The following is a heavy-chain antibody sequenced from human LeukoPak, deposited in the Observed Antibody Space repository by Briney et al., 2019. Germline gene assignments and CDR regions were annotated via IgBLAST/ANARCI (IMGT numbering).Heavy chain of an antibody. CDR2: ISGSGGST. J-gene: IGHJ4*02. D-gene: IGHD2-15*01. CDR3: AKIPRPIVLVVAAHFDY. CDR1: GFTFSSYS. V-gene: IGHV3-23*01. Sequence: GGSLRLSCAASGFTFSSYSMNWVRQAPGKGLEWVSVISGSGGSTNYADSVKGRFTISRDNSKNTLYLQMNSLRAEDTAVYYCAKIPRPIVLVVAAHFDYWGQGTLVTVSS.